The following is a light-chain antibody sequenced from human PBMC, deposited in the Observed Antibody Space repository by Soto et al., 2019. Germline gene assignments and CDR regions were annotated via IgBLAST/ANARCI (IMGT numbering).Light chain of an antibody. V-gene: IGLV2-14*01. J-gene: IGLJ1*01. Sequence: QSVLTQPASVSGSPGQSITISCTGTVSDIGGYNSVSWYQQHPGKAPKLMIYEVSHRPSGVSSRFSGSKSGNTASLTISGLQAEDEADYYCNSYTTSYTYVFGSGTKLTVL. CDR1: VSDIGGYNS. CDR2: EVS. CDR3: NSYTTSYTYV.